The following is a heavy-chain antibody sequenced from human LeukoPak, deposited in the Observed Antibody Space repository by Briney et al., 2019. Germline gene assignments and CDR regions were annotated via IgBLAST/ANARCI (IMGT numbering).Heavy chain of an antibody. Sequence: GGSLRLSCAASGFTFSSYAMHWVRQAPGKGLEWVAVISYDGSNKYYADSVKGRFTISRDNSKNTLYLQMNSLRAEDTAVYYCARGAYYDYVWGSYRYTFSDAFDIWGQGTMVTVSS. D-gene: IGHD3-16*02. CDR1: GFTFSSYA. CDR3: ARGAYYDYVWGSYRYTFSDAFDI. CDR2: ISYDGSNK. V-gene: IGHV3-30-3*01. J-gene: IGHJ3*02.